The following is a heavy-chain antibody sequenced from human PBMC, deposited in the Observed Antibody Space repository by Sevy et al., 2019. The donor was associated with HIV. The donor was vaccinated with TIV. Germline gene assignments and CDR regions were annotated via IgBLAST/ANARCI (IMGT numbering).Heavy chain of an antibody. CDR2: VNSDGSST. D-gene: IGHD6-13*01. J-gene: IGHJ4*02. CDR3: ARGAAAGTFDY. V-gene: IGHV3-74*01. Sequence: GGSLRLSCAASGFTFSSYWMHWVRQAPGKGLVWVSRVNSDGSSTSYADFVKGRFTISRDNAKNTLYLQMNSLRAEDTAVYYCARGAAAGTFDYWGQGTLVTVSS. CDR1: GFTFSSYW.